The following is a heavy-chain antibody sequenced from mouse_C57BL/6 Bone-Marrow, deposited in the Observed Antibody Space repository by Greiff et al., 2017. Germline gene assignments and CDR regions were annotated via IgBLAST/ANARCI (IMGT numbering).Heavy chain of an antibody. CDR1: GYTFTSYW. CDR3: ARWDLTPGAMDY. J-gene: IGHJ4*01. D-gene: IGHD4-1*01. Sequence: QVQLQQPGAELVKPGASVKLSCKASGYTFTSYWMHWVKQRPGQGLEWIGMIHPNSGSTNYNEKFKSKATLTVDKSSSTAYMQRSSLTSEDSAVYYCARWDLTPGAMDYWGQGTSVTVSS. V-gene: IGHV1-64*01. CDR2: IHPNSGST.